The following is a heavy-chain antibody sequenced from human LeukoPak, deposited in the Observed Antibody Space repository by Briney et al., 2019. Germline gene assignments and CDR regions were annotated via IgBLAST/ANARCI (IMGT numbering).Heavy chain of an antibody. J-gene: IGHJ4*02. D-gene: IGHD5-18*01. CDR3: AREYWIVDTAMVSPPDF. Sequence: PSETLSLACTVSGYSISSGYYWGWIRQPPGKGLEWIGSIYHSGSTYYNPSLKSRVTISVDTSKNQFSLKLSSVTAADTAVYYCAREYWIVDTAMVSPPDFWGQGTLVTVSS. CDR1: GYSISSGYY. V-gene: IGHV4-38-2*02. CDR2: IYHSGST.